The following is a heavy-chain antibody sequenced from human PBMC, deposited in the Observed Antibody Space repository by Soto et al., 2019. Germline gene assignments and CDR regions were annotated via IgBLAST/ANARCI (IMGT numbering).Heavy chain of an antibody. J-gene: IGHJ4*02. D-gene: IGHD6-13*01. CDR3: AKGALGSSSWYDFDY. CDR2: ISGSGGST. V-gene: IGHV3-23*01. CDR1: GFTLNNYA. Sequence: EVQLLESGGGLVQPGGSLRLSCEASGFTLNNYAMNWVPKAPGKGLEWVSSISGSGGSTYYADSVKGRFTISRDNSKNTLYLQMNSLRAEDTAVYYCAKGALGSSSWYDFDYWGQGTLVTVSS.